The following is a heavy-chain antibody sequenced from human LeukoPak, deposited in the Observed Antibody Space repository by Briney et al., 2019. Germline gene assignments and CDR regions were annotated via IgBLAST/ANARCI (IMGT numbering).Heavy chain of an antibody. D-gene: IGHD6-13*01. J-gene: IGHJ4*02. CDR3: AKDMSSSWYAFDY. Sequence: GRSLRLSCVASGFAFSSYGMHWVRQAPGKGREGGAVISYDGSNKYYADSVKGRFTIARDSSKDTLCLQMNSLRAEDTAVYYCAKDMSSSWYAFDYWGQGTLVTVSS. V-gene: IGHV3-30*18. CDR1: GFAFSSYG. CDR2: ISYDGSNK.